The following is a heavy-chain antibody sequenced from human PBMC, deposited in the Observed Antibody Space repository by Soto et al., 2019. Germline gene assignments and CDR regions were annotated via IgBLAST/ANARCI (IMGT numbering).Heavy chain of an antibody. CDR1: GFTFDDYA. J-gene: IGHJ4*02. Sequence: GGSLRLSCAASGFTFDDYAMHWVRQAPGKGLEWVSGISWNSGSIGYADSVKGRFTISRDNAKNSLYLQMNSLRAEDTALYYCAKDRGGSYYYFDYWGQGTLVTVSS. D-gene: IGHD1-26*01. CDR3: AKDRGGSYYYFDY. CDR2: ISWNSGSI. V-gene: IGHV3-9*01.